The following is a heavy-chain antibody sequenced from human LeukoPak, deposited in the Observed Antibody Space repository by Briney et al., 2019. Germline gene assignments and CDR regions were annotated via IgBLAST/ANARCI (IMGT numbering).Heavy chain of an antibody. Sequence: PSETLSLTCTVSGGSISSYYWSWIRQPPGKGLEWIGYIYYSGSTNYNPSLKSRVTIPVDTSKNQFSLNLSSVTAADTAVYYCAREYSSSSPFDYWGQGTLVTVSS. V-gene: IGHV4-59*01. CDR1: GGSISSYY. J-gene: IGHJ4*02. D-gene: IGHD6-6*01. CDR3: AREYSSSSPFDY. CDR2: IYYSGST.